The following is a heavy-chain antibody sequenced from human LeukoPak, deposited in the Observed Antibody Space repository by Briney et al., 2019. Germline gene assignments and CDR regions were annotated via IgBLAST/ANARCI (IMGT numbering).Heavy chain of an antibody. V-gene: IGHV4-59*01. CDR2: IYYSGST. Sequence: SETLSLTCTVSGGSISSYYWSWIRQPPGKGLEWIGYIYYSGSTNHNPSLKSRVTISVDTSKNQFSLKLSSVTAADTAVYYCAREELGFDYWGQGTLVTVSS. D-gene: IGHD1-26*01. J-gene: IGHJ4*02. CDR3: AREELGFDY. CDR1: GGSISSYY.